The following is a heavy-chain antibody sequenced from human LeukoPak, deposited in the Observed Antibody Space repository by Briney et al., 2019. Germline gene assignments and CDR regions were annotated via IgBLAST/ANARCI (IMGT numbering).Heavy chain of an antibody. D-gene: IGHD3-22*01. CDR1: GFAFSRYS. V-gene: IGHV3-21*04. CDR2: ITTGSSYI. Sequence: GGSLRLSCAASGFAFSRYSMNWVRQAPGKGLEWVSSITTGSSYIYYADSVKGRFTISRDNAKNSLYLQMNSLRAEDTAVYYCARDGTSSGYTSSFDYWGQGTLVTVSS. CDR3: ARDGTSSGYTSSFDY. J-gene: IGHJ4*02.